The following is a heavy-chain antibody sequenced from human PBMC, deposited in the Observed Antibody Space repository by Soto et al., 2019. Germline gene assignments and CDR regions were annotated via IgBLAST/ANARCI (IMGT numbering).Heavy chain of an antibody. V-gene: IGHV3-23*01. D-gene: IGHD1-26*01. CDR3: AKRRSSEGHNFDC. CDR1: GFTFSDYA. Sequence: EVQLLESGGGLVQPGGSLRLSCAASGFTFSDYAMSWVRQAPGKGLEWVSAISGSGIHTLYADSVRGRFTLSRDNSKNMWYLQMNSLRVEDTALYYCAKRRSSEGHNFDCWGQGTLVSVSS. CDR2: ISGSGIHT. J-gene: IGHJ4*02.